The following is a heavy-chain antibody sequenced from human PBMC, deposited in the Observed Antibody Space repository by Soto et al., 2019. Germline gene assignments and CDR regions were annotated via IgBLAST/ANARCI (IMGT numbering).Heavy chain of an antibody. V-gene: IGHV4-30-4*01. CDR3: ARGPSGDKVDS. D-gene: IGHD7-27*01. CDR2: IYDGGRT. J-gene: IGHJ4*02. Sequence: QVPLQESGPGLVKPSQTLSLTCTVSGGSISTVDYWWSWIRQSPDMGLEWIGHIYDGGRTYNNPSLESRVTLSVXTSKSQLSLTLSSVSAADAAVYYCARGPSGDKVDSWGQGTLVTVSS. CDR1: GGSISTVDYW.